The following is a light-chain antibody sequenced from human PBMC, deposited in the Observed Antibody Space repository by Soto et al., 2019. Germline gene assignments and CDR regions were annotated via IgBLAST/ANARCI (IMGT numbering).Light chain of an antibody. Sequence: EKVMTQSPATLSLSLGERATLSCRASESVNNNLAWYHQRPGQAPRLLIYGASTRATGIPDRFSGSGSGTEFTLTITSLQSEDFGFYFCQQYDYWLSLTFGGGTKVDIK. CDR1: ESVNNN. CDR3: QQYDYWLSLT. CDR2: GAS. J-gene: IGKJ4*01. V-gene: IGKV3-15*01.